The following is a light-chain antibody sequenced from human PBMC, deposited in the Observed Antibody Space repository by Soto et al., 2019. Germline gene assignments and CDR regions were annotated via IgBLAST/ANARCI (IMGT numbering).Light chain of an antibody. CDR1: SSDIGGYNY. CDR2: DVS. J-gene: IGLJ1*01. Sequence: QSALTQPASVSGSPGQSITISCTGTSSDIGGYNYVSWYQQLPGKVPKLIIYDVSNRPSGVSDSFSGSKSGNAASLTISGLQAEDEADYYCSSYTSTSTLYVFGTGTKLTVL. CDR3: SSYTSTSTLYV. V-gene: IGLV2-14*03.